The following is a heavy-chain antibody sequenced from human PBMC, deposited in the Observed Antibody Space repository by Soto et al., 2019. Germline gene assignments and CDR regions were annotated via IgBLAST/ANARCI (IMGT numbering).Heavy chain of an antibody. CDR1: GYTFTSYG. J-gene: IGHJ5*02. CDR2: ISAYNGNT. V-gene: IGHV1-18*01. D-gene: IGHD3-3*01. CDR3: ARVFDFWSGSYHWFDP. Sequence: ASVKVSCKASGYTFTSYGISWVRQAPGQGLEWMGWISAYNGNTNYAQKLQGRVTMTTDTSTSTAYMELRSLRSDDTAVYYCARVFDFWSGSYHWFDPWGQGTLVTVSS.